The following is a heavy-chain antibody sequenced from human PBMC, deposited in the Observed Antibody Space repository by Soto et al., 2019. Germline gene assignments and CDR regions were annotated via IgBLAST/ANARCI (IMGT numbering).Heavy chain of an antibody. D-gene: IGHD3-22*01. J-gene: IGHJ4*02. Sequence: HPGGSLRLSCAASGFTFSSYAMSWVRQAPGKGLEWVSAISGSGGSTYYADSVKGRFTISRDNSKNTLYLQMNSLRAEDTAVYYCARDPLSEIVVVMNFAYWGQGTLVTVSS. CDR3: ARDPLSEIVVVMNFAY. V-gene: IGHV3-23*01. CDR1: GFTFSSYA. CDR2: ISGSGGST.